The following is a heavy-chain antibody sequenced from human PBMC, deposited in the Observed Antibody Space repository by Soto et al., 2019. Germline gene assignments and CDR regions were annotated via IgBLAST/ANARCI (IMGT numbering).Heavy chain of an antibody. CDR1: GFSFGSNW. CDR3: AGALVSRRGC. Sequence: EVQLVESGGGLVEPGGSLRLSCAASGFSFGSNWMHWVCQVPGKWLMWLSHIIIDGSTTNYANAVKGRLTISRANSKNPLYLQLNSRRAEDTAVYYCAGALVSRRGCGGQGTLVTSSS. D-gene: IGHD6-19*01. V-gene: IGHV3-74*01. J-gene: IGHJ4*02. CDR2: IIIDGSTT.